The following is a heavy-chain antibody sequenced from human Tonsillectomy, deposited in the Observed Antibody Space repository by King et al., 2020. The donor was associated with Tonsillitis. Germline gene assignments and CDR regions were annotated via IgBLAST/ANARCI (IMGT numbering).Heavy chain of an antibody. CDR2: IHRQGSA. V-gene: IGHV4-34*01. Sequence: VQLQQWGAGLLKPSETLTLTCAVYGGSFGSNYCTWIRQPPGKGLEWIGEIHRQGSAYYNPSLQSRVTISLDTSKKQFSLRLNSVTAADTAVYYCARGDLPRNMDVWGQGTTVTVSS. CDR3: ARGDLPRNMDV. CDR1: GGSFGSNY. J-gene: IGHJ6*02.